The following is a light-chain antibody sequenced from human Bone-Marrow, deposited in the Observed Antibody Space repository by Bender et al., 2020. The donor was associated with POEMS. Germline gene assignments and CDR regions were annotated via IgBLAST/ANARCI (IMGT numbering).Light chain of an antibody. V-gene: IGLV1-47*01. CDR3: VAWDASLNGWV. J-gene: IGLJ3*02. Sequence: QSMLTQPPTASGTPGQRVTISCSGSSSNIGRHYVYWYQNLPGTAPTLLIYKNDQRPSGVPDRFSGSKSGTSASLAITGLQSDDEAIYFCVAWDASLNGWVFGGGTKLTVL. CDR1: SSNIGRHY. CDR2: KND.